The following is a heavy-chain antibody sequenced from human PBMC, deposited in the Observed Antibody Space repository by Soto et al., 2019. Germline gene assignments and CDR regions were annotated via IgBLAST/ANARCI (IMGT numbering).Heavy chain of an antibody. CDR1: GGTFSSYA. V-gene: IGHV1-69*01. CDR3: ARDDQEFVTTYYFDY. Sequence: QVQLVQSGAEVKKPGSSVKVSCKASGGTFSSYAISWVRQAPGQGLEWMGGIIPIFGTANYAQKFQGRVTITADESTSTAYMELGSLRSEDTAVYYCARDDQEFVTTYYFDYWGQGTLFTVSS. J-gene: IGHJ4*02. CDR2: IIPIFGTA. D-gene: IGHD1-1*01.